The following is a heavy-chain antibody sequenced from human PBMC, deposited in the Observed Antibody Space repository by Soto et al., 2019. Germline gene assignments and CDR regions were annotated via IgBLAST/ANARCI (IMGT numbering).Heavy chain of an antibody. V-gene: IGHV3-48*01. CDR3: ARDVYSGTWTTEEDV. CDR1: GFPFIRYS. CDR2: ISGSSSTI. D-gene: IGHD5-12*01. Sequence: GGSLRLSCAVSGFPFIRYSMNWVRQALGKGLEWIAYISGSSSTIKYADSVKGRFTISRVNAKNLLYLQMNSLRAEDTAVYFCARDVYSGTWTTEEDVWGQGTTVTVS. J-gene: IGHJ6*02.